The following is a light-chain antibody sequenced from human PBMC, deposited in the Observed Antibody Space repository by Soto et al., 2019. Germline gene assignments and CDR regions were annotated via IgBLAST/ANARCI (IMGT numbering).Light chain of an antibody. V-gene: IGLV2-11*01. J-gene: IGLJ1*01. Sequence: QSALTQPRSVSGSPGQSVTISCTGTSSNVGSYNYVSWYQQHPGQVPELIIYDVTKRPSGVPDRFSGSKSGNTASLTISGLQVDDEADYYCSSFTSSRIYVFGTGTKLTVL. CDR3: SSFTSSRIYV. CDR1: SSNVGSYNY. CDR2: DVT.